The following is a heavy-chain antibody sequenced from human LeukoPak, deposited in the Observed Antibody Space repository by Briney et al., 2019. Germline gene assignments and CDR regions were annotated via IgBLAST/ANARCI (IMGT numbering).Heavy chain of an antibody. CDR3: ARVPDTAMVKFDH. D-gene: IGHD5-18*01. V-gene: IGHV1-2*02. Sequence: ASVKVSCKASGYTFTGYYMHWVRQAPGQGLEWMGWINPNSGGTNYAQKFQGRVTMTRDTSISTAYMELSRLRSDDTAVYYCARVPDTAMVKFDHWGQGTLVTVSS. CDR2: INPNSGGT. CDR1: GYTFTGYY. J-gene: IGHJ4*02.